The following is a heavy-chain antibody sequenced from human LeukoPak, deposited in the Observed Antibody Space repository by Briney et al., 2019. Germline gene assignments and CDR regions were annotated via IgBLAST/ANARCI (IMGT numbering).Heavy chain of an antibody. D-gene: IGHD6-19*01. V-gene: IGHV1-3*01. CDR1: GGTFSSYA. J-gene: IGHJ3*02. CDR3: ARDWGAIAVAYAFDI. Sequence: ASVKVSCKASGGTFSSYAISWVRQAPGQRLEWMGWINAGNGNTKYSQKFQGRVTITRDTSASTAYMELSSLRSEDTAVYYCARDWGAIAVAYAFDIWGQGTMVTVSS. CDR2: INAGNGNT.